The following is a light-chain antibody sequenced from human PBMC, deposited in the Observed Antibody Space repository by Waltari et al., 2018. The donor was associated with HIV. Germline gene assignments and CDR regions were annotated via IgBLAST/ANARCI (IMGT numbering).Light chain of an antibody. V-gene: IGKV3-20*01. J-gene: IGKJ4*01. CDR2: DAS. CDR1: QSVNSNF. CDR3: QQYAGFPLT. Sequence: ELALTQSPGTLSLSLGERATLSCRASQSVNSNFLAWYQHKPGQAPRLLIYDASTRATGIPDKFSGSGSGSDFTLTISRLEPEDFAVYYCQQYAGFPLTFGGGTKVDIK.